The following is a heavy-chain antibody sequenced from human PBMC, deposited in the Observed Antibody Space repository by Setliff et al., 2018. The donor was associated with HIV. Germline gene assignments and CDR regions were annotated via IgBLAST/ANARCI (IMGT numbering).Heavy chain of an antibody. CDR3: AREQGRRVEY. Sequence: GGSLRLSCVVSGFTFSSYAMHWVRQAPGKGLEWVAIIWYDGSNIYYADSVKGRFTISRDTAKNTLYLQMNSLRVEDTGIYYCAREQGRRVEYWGQGTQVTVSS. V-gene: IGHV3-33*01. J-gene: IGHJ4*02. CDR1: GFTFSSYA. CDR2: IWYDGSNI.